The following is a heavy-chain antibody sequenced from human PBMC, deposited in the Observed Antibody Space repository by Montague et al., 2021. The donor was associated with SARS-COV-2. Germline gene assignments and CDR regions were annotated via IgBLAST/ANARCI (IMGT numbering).Heavy chain of an antibody. CDR1: GGSITGFS. CDR2: VTTSGTT. V-gene: IGHV4-4*07. CDR3: ARTPTRPLSLDS. D-gene: IGHD6-6*01. Sequence: SETLSLTCAVSGGSITGFSWSWVRQPAGKGLEWIGRVTTSGTTNYSPSRTSRVTMSVDTSKNRFSLNLNSVTAADTAIYYCARTPTRPLSLDSWGQGTLVTVSS. J-gene: IGHJ4*02.